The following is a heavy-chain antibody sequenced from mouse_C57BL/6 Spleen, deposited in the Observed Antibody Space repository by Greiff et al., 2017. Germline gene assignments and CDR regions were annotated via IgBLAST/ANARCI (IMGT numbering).Heavy chain of an antibody. CDR2: IYPGSGST. J-gene: IGHJ4*01. CDR3: ARPAYSNQGAMDY. CDR1: GYTFTSYW. Sequence: QVQLQQPGAELVKPGASVKMSCKASGYTFTSYWITWVKQRPGQGLEWIGDIYPGSGSTNYNEKFKSKATLTVDTSSSTAYMQLSSLTSEDSAVYYCARPAYSNQGAMDYWGQGTSVTVSS. D-gene: IGHD2-5*01. V-gene: IGHV1-55*01.